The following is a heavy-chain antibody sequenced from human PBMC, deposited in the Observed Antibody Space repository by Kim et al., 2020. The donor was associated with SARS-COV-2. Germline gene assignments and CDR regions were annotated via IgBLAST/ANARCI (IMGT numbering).Heavy chain of an antibody. CDR1: GFSVSNHD. Sequence: GGSLRLSCSASGFSVSNHDMFWVRQTPGKEMKYVAVVGSNGRDIDYADSVKGRFTISRDNSKNTLYLQMSSLRPEDTAMYYCVKDAIYTFDLWGQGTLVT. V-gene: IGHV3-64D*09. CDR3: VKDAIYTFDL. J-gene: IGHJ4*02. CDR2: VGSNGRDI. D-gene: IGHD2-2*02.